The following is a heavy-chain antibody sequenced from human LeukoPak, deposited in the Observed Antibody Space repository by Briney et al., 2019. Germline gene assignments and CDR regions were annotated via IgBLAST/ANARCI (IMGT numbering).Heavy chain of an antibody. V-gene: IGHV4-39*07. CDR3: ARGGSAMAHYYYYYYMDV. Sequence: PSETLSLTCTVSGGSICSSSYYGGWIRQPPGKGLELVGEINHSGSTNYNPSLKSRVTISVDTSKNQFSLKLSSVTAADTAVYYCARGGSAMAHYYYYYYMDVWGKGTTVTVSS. D-gene: IGHD5-18*01. J-gene: IGHJ6*03. CDR1: GGSICSSSYY. CDR2: INHSGST.